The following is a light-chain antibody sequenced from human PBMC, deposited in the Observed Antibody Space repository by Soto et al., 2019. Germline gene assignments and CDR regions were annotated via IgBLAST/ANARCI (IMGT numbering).Light chain of an antibody. J-gene: IGKJ4*01. CDR2: AAS. V-gene: IGKV1-9*01. CDR3: QRLNSYPT. Sequence: DIQLTQSPSFLSASVGDRVTITCRASQGISSYLAWYQQKPGKAPKLLIYAASTLQSGVPSRFSGSGSGTEFLLDTRRLQPGDFPASYCQRLNSYPTFGGGKHVEV. CDR1: QGISSY.